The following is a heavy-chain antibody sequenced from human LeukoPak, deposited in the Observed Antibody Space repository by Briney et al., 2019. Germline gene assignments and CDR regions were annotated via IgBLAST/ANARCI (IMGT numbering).Heavy chain of an antibody. D-gene: IGHD6-19*01. CDR1: GGSFSGYY. V-gene: IGHV4-34*01. CDR3: ARRPANAVAKRGYFDY. CDR2: INHSGST. Sequence: PSETLSLTCAVYGGSFSGYYWSWIRQPPGKGLEWIGEINHSGSTNYNPSLKSRVTISVDTSKNQFSLKLSSVTAADTAVYYCARRPANAVAKRGYFDYWGQGTLVTVSS. J-gene: IGHJ4*02.